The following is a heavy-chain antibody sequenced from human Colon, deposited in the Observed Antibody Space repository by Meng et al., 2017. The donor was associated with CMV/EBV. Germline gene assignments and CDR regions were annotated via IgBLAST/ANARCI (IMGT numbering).Heavy chain of an antibody. D-gene: IGHD5-24*01. CDR3: DGSDF. J-gene: IGHJ4*02. CDR1: NGSIRSSGYY. CDR2: MYYSGST. Sequence: SETLSLTCTVSNGSIRSSGYYWAWIRQPPGKGLEWIGSMYYSGSTYYNPSLKSRVTISIDTSKNQFSLKLTSVTAADTAVYYCDGSDFWGQGTLVTVSS. V-gene: IGHV4-39*07.